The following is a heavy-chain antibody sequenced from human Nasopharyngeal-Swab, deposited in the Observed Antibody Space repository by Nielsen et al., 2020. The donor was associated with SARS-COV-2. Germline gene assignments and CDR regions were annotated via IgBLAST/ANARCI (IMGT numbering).Heavy chain of an antibody. CDR2: INHSGST. J-gene: IGHJ5*02. V-gene: IGHV4-34*01. CDR3: ARGPTQQLVRDP. Sequence: RQAPGKGLEWIGEINHSGSTNYNPSLKSRVTISVDTSKNQFSLKLSSVTAADTAVYYCARGPTQQLVRDPWGQGTLVTVSS. D-gene: IGHD6-13*01.